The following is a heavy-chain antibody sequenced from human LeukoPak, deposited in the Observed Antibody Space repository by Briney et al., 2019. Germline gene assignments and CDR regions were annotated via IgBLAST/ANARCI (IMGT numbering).Heavy chain of an antibody. CDR3: ARDLVFDP. CDR2: IYYTGST. J-gene: IGHJ5*02. V-gene: IGHV4-59*11. Sequence: SETLSLTCTVTSGSISSHYWNWIRQPPGKGPEWIGYIYYTGSTNYSPSLKSRVTISVDTSKNYFSLRLSSVTAADTAVYYCARDLVFDPWGQGTLVTVSS. CDR1: SGSISSHY.